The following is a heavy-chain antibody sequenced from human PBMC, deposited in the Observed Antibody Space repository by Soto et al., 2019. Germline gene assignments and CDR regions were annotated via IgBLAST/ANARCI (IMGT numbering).Heavy chain of an antibody. D-gene: IGHD1-26*01. V-gene: IGHV3-21*01. CDR2: ISSSSSYI. J-gene: IGHJ4*02. Sequence: EVQLVESGGGLVKPGGSLRISCAASGFTFSSYSMNWVRQAPGKGLEWVSSISSSSSYIYYADSVKGRFTISRDNAKNSRDLQMTRLRAEDTAVYYCARGRIVGAKSYFDYWGQGTLVTVSS. CDR3: ARGRIVGAKSYFDY. CDR1: GFTFSSYS.